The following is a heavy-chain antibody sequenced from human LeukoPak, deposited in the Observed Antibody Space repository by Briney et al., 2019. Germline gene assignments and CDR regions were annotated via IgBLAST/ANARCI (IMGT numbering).Heavy chain of an antibody. CDR2: ITRSGSNL. J-gene: IGHJ4*02. V-gene: IGHV3-21*01. Sequence: PGGSLRVSCVASGFTFTTSDFNWIRQAPGKGLEWLSTITRSGSNLYYADSVKGRFTTSRDDAKDSVYLQMESLRVEDTAIYYCARNFDSWGQGTLVTVSS. CDR3: ARNFDS. CDR1: GFTFTTSD.